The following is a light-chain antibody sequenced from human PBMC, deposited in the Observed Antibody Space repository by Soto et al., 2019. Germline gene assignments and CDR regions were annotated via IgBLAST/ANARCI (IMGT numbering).Light chain of an antibody. V-gene: IGKV1-5*01. Sequence: DIQMTQSPSTLSASVGDRVTITCRASQSIRSLLAWYQQKPGKAPKLLIYAASTLQSGVPSRFSGSGSGTDFTLTISSLQSEDFATYYCQQLNSYPITFGQGTRLEIK. CDR3: QQLNSYPIT. CDR1: QSIRSL. J-gene: IGKJ5*01. CDR2: AAS.